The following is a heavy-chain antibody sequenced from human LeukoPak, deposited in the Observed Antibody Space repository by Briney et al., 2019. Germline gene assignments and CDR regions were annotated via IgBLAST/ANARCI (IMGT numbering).Heavy chain of an antibody. V-gene: IGHV4-34*01. D-gene: IGHD3-16*02. Sequence: SETLSLTCAVYGGSFSGYYWSWIRQPPGKGLEWIGEINHRRSTNYNPSLKSRVTMSVDTSKNQFSLNLSSVTAADTAVYYCASAVWGSYRYFNYWGQGTLVTVSS. CDR2: INHRRST. J-gene: IGHJ4*02. CDR1: GGSFSGYY. CDR3: ASAVWGSYRYFNY.